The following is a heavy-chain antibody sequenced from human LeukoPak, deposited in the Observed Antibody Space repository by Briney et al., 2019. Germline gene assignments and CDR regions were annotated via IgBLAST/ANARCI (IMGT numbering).Heavy chain of an antibody. CDR2: ISGSGGST. V-gene: IGHV3-23*01. D-gene: IGHD5-18*01. CDR1: GFTFSSYW. CDR3: AKEWKGYDPFDY. J-gene: IGHJ4*02. Sequence: GGSLRLSCAASGFTFSSYWMSWVRQAPGKGLEWVSGISGSGGSTFYADSVKGRFTISRDNSKNTLYLQMNSLRAEDTAVYYCAKEWKGYDPFDYWGQGTLVTVSS.